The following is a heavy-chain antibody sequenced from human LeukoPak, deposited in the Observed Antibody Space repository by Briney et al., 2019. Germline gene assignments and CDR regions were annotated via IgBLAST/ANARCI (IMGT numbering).Heavy chain of an antibody. CDR3: AREKAVVGTGGAFDI. CDR1: GGSISSYY. D-gene: IGHD6-19*01. J-gene: IGHJ3*02. Sequence: SETLSLTCTVSGGSISSYYWSWIRQPPGKGLEWIGYIYYSGSTNYNPSLKSRVTISVDTSKNQFSLKLSSVTAADTAVYYCAREKAVVGTGGAFDIWGQGTMVTVSS. V-gene: IGHV4-59*01. CDR2: IYYSGST.